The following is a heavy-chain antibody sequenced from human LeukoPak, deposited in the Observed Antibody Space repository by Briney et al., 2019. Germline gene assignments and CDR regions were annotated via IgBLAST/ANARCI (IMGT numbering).Heavy chain of an antibody. Sequence: GAAVKDSCKASGYTFTSYYMHWVRQAPGQGLEWMGIINPSGGSTSYAQKFQGRVTMTRDTSTSTVYMELSSLRSEDTAVYYCAVERVTMVRGGRYKRFDPWGQGTLVTVS. D-gene: IGHD3-10*01. CDR2: INPSGGST. CDR3: AVERVTMVRGGRYKRFDP. CDR1: GYTFTSYY. J-gene: IGHJ5*02. V-gene: IGHV1-46*01.